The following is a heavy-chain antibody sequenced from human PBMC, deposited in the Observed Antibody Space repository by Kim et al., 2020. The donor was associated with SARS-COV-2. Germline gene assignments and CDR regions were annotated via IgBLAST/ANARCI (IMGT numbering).Heavy chain of an antibody. CDR1: GYTFTSYY. Sequence: ASVKVSCKASGYTFTSYYMHWVRQAPGQGLEWMGIINPSGGSTSYAQKFQGRVTMTRDTSTSTVYMELSSLRSEDTAVYYCASAMVRGEDWFDPWGQGTLVTVSS. V-gene: IGHV1-46*01. CDR3: ASAMVRGEDWFDP. D-gene: IGHD3-10*01. J-gene: IGHJ5*02. CDR2: INPSGGST.